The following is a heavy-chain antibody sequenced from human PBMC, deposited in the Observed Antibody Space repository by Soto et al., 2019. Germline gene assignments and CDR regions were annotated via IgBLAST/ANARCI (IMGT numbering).Heavy chain of an antibody. CDR3: AKGRGGSGSLPPRVDF. J-gene: IGHJ4*02. Sequence: EVQLLESGGGLVQPGGSLRLSCAASGFTFNNYAMTWVRQAPGKGPEWVSAISGGGDTTSYADSVKGRFTVSRDGSKNTLYLQMSSLRAEDTALYYCAKGRGGSGSLPPRVDFWGQGTLVTVSS. CDR1: GFTFNNYA. D-gene: IGHD3-10*01. V-gene: IGHV3-23*01. CDR2: ISGGGDTT.